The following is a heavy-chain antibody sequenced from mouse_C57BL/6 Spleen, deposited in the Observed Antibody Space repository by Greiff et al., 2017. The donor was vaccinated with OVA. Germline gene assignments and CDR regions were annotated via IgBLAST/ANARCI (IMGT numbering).Heavy chain of an antibody. V-gene: IGHV1-20*01. Sequence: VQLKESGPELVKPGDSVKISCKASGYSFTGYFMNWVMQSPGKSLEWIGRINPDNGDTYYNQKFKGKATLTVDKSSSTAYMELRSLTSEDSAVYYCARGSGYGPPFAMDYWGQGTSVTVSS. CDR3: ARGSGYGPPFAMDY. J-gene: IGHJ4*01. CDR2: INPDNGDT. CDR1: GYSFTGYF. D-gene: IGHD2-2*01.